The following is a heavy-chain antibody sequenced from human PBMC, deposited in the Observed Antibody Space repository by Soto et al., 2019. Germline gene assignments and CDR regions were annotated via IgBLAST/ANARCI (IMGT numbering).Heavy chain of an antibody. CDR1: GFTFSTYG. D-gene: IGHD2-2*01. J-gene: IGHJ4*02. CDR2: IWSDGSKK. CDR3: ASGFYDSTSNGAF. Sequence: QVQLVESGGGVVQPGRSLRLSCAASGFTFSTYGMNWVRQAPGKGLEWVAVIWSDGSKKYYADSVKGRFTISRDNSKNTLYRQMNSLIAEDTALYYCASGFYDSTSNGAFWGQGTLVTVSS. V-gene: IGHV3-33*01.